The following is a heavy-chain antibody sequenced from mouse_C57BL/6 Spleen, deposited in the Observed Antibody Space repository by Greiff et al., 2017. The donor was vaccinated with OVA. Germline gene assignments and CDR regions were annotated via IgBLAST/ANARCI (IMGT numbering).Heavy chain of an antibody. CDR1: GYTFTSYW. V-gene: IGHV1-69*01. CDR3: ARTANVDY. CDR2: IDPSDSYT. J-gene: IGHJ2*01. Sequence: QVQLQQPGAELVMPGASVKLSCKASGYTFTSYWMHWVKQRPGQGLEWIGEIDPSDSYTNYNQKFKGKSTLTVDKSSSTAYMQLSSLTSEDSAVYYCARTANVDYWGQGTTLTVSS.